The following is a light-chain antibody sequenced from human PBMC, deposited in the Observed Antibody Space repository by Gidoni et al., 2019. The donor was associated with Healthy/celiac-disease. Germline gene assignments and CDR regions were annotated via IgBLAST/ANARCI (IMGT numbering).Light chain of an antibody. V-gene: IGKV3-11*01. CDR1: QSVSNY. Sequence: EIVLTQSPATLSLSPGERATLSCRASQSVSNYFLCCQQRPPRPPRLLLHDGSHSTAAIPAGFSGSRSGTEYSLTISSRVEDDSVVYYCRQRDSWPETFGRGTKVEIK. J-gene: IGKJ4*02. CDR2: DGS. CDR3: RQRDSWPET.